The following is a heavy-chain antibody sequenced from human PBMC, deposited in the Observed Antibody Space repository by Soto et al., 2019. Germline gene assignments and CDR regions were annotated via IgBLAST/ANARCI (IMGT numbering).Heavy chain of an antibody. CDR1: GYIFTSYW. CDR2: IDPTDSYT. CDR3: ARLPVLSLVAVWGFDY. V-gene: IGHV5-10-1*01. J-gene: IGHJ4*02. D-gene: IGHD3-16*01. Sequence: GESLKISFKVSGYIFTSYWISWVRPMPGKGLEWMGRIDPTDSYTDYSPSFQGHVTISVDKSINTAYLQWSSLKASDSAMYYCARLPVLSLVAVWGFDYWGLGTLVTVSS.